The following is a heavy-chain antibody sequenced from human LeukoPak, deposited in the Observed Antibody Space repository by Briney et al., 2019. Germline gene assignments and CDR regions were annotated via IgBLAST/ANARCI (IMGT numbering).Heavy chain of an antibody. Sequence: GGSLRLSCAASGFTFSSYAMNWVRQAPGKGLDWVSSISGSAGSTYYADSVKGRFTISRDNSKNTLYLQMNSLRAEDTAVYYCARCPVSYDSSARWFDPWGQGTLVTVSS. V-gene: IGHV3-23*01. D-gene: IGHD3-22*01. CDR3: ARCPVSYDSSARWFDP. J-gene: IGHJ5*02. CDR2: ISGSAGST. CDR1: GFTFSSYA.